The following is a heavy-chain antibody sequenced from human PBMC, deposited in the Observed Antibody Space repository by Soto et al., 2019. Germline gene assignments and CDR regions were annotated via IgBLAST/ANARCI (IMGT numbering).Heavy chain of an antibody. V-gene: IGHV5-51*01. D-gene: IGHD2-2*01. Sequence: EVQLVQSGAEVKKPGESLKISCKGSGYSFSGYWIGWVRQMPGKGLEWMGIIFPGDSDTRYSPSFQGQVSLSADKSTTTAYLQWGSLKASDTAMYFCARRRRPAVNVEGDAFDVWGQGTMVTVSS. CDR2: IFPGDSDT. CDR3: ARRRRPAVNVEGDAFDV. CDR1: GYSFSGYW. J-gene: IGHJ3*01.